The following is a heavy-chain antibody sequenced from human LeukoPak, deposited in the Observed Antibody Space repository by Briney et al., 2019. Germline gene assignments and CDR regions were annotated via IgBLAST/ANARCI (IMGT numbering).Heavy chain of an antibody. CDR2: ISAYNGNT. Sequence: ASVKVSCKASGYTFTSYGISWVRQAPGQGLEWMGWISAYNGNTNYAQKLQGRVTMTRDTSTSTVYMELSSLRSEDTAVYYCARDRLTMIGFDPWGQGTLVTVSS. D-gene: IGHD3-22*01. CDR1: GYTFTSYG. J-gene: IGHJ5*02. CDR3: ARDRLTMIGFDP. V-gene: IGHV1-18*01.